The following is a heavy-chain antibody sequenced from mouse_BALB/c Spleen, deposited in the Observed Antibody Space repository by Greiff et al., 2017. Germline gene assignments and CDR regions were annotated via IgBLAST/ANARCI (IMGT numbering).Heavy chain of an antibody. J-gene: IGHJ2*01. CDR2: IDPANGNT. Sequence: EVKLQQSGAELVKPGASVKLSCTASGFNLKDTYMHWVKQRPEQGLEWIGRIDPANGNTKYDPKFQGKATITADTSSNTAYLQLSSLTSEDTAVYYCASFYFDYWGQGTTLTVSS. V-gene: IGHV14-3*02. CDR3: ASFYFDY. CDR1: GFNLKDTY.